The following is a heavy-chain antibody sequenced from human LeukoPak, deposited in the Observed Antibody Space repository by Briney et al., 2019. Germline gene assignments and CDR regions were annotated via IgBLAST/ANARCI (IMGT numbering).Heavy chain of an antibody. J-gene: IGHJ4*02. D-gene: IGHD6-13*01. Sequence: PSETLSLTCTVSGGSISSYYWSWIRQPAGKGLEWIGRIYTSGSAYYNPSLNSRVAISVDSSKNQFSLKLSSVTAADTAVYYCARDWGIAAAVTDYWGQGSLVTVSS. V-gene: IGHV4-4*07. CDR2: IYTSGSA. CDR3: ARDWGIAAAVTDY. CDR1: GGSISSYY.